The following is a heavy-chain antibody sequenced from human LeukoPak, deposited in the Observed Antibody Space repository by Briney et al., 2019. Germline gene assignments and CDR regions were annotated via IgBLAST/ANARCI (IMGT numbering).Heavy chain of an antibody. Sequence: GGSLRLSCAASGFTFSSYAMHWVRQAPGKGLEWVAVISYDGSNKYYADSVKGRFTISRDNSKNTLYLQMNSLRAEDTAVCYCARDGYCSSTSCYYYYMDVWGKGTTVTVSS. CDR3: ARDGYCSSTSCYYYYMDV. J-gene: IGHJ6*03. CDR2: ISYDGSNK. CDR1: GFTFSSYA. D-gene: IGHD2-2*03. V-gene: IGHV3-30-3*01.